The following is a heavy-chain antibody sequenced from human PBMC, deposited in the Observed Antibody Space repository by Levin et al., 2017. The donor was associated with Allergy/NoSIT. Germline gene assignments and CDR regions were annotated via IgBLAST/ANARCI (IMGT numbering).Heavy chain of an antibody. V-gene: IGHV3-53*01. CDR3: ASFGYVGYSSGWYIFDY. Sequence: GGSLRLSCAASGFTVSSNYMSWVRQAPGKGLEWVSVIYSGGSTYYADSVKGRFTISRDNSKNTLYLQMNSLRAEDTAVYYCASFGYVGYSSGWYIFDYWGQGTLVTVSS. CDR1: GFTVSSNY. D-gene: IGHD6-19*01. J-gene: IGHJ4*02. CDR2: IYSGGST.